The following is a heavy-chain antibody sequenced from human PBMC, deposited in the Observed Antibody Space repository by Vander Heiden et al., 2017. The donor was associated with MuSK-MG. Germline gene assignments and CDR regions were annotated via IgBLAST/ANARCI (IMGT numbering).Heavy chain of an antibody. CDR2: IRDSGVST. D-gene: IGHD2-2*01. CDR1: GISFSSYA. Sequence: EVKLLESGGGLVQPGGSLRLSCAASGISFSSYAMTWVRQAPGKGLEWVSSIRDSGVSTYYADSVKGRFTISRDNSKNTLYLQMNSLRVEDTAVYFCAKGDGASCYRNWFDSWGQGTLVTVSS. CDR3: AKGDGASCYRNWFDS. V-gene: IGHV3-23*01. J-gene: IGHJ5*01.